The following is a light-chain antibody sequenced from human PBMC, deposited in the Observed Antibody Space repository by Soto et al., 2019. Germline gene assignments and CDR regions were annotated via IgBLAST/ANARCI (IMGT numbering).Light chain of an antibody. J-gene: IGKJ1*01. CDR2: GAS. CDR3: QHLST. CDR1: QSISSN. V-gene: IGKV3-20*01. Sequence: EIVFTQSPGPPAFSPGGGPTLSCRASQSISSNLAWYQQKPGQAPRLLIYGASSRATGIPDRFSGSGSGTDCTLTISRLEPEDFAVYYCQHLSTFGQGTKVDIK.